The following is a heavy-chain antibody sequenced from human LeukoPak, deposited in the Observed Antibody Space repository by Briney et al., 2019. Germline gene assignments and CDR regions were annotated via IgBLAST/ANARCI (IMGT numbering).Heavy chain of an antibody. CDR2: IYHTGIT. J-gene: IGHJ4*02. CDR3: AKVAVGVTKSFDY. V-gene: IGHV4-38-2*01. D-gene: IGHD1-26*01. Sequence: PSETLSLACAVSSYSISSGYYWGWIRQPPGKGLEWIGSIYHTGITYYNPSLVSRVTISVDTSKNHFSLNLRSVTAADTAVYYCAKVAVGVTKSFDYWGRGTLVTVSS. CDR1: SYSISSGYY.